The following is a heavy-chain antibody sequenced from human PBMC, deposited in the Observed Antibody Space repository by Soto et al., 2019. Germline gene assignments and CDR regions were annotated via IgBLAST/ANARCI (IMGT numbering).Heavy chain of an antibody. D-gene: IGHD4-17*01. CDR3: ARDRGNDYGDAYAFDI. CDR2: IYYSGST. Sequence: QVQLQESGPGLVKPSQTLSLTCTVSGGSISSGGYYWSWIRQHPGKGLEWIGYIYYSGSTYYNPSLKSRVTISVDTSKNQFSLKLSSVTAADTAVYYCARDRGNDYGDAYAFDIWGQGTMVTVSS. J-gene: IGHJ3*02. V-gene: IGHV4-31*03. CDR1: GGSISSGGYY.